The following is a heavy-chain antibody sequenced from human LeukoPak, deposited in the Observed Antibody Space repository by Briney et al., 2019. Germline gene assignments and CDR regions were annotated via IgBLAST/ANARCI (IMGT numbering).Heavy chain of an antibody. J-gene: IGHJ4*02. CDR3: ARRGLPLHFHY. Sequence: GGSLRLSCAASGFTFSSYAMSWVGQAPGKGLEWVSAISGSGGSTYYADSVKGRLTIYRDNYKKTLYMQMNRLRAEDTAVYYCARRGLPLHFHYWGQGTVLRVFS. CDR1: GFTFSSYA. D-gene: IGHD4-11*01. CDR2: ISGSGGST. V-gene: IGHV3-23*01.